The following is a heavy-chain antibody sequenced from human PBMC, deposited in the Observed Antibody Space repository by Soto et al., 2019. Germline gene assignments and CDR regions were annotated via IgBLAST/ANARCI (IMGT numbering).Heavy chain of an antibody. J-gene: IGHJ4*02. CDR2: ISSSGSTI. Sequence: GGSLRLSCAASGFTFSDYYMSWIRQAPGKGLEWVSYISSSGSTIYYADSVKGRFTISRDNAKNSLYLQMNSLRAEDTAVYYCARVWYSGYDSRIDYWGQGTLVTVSS. CDR3: ARVWYSGYDSRIDY. V-gene: IGHV3-11*01. CDR1: GFTFSDYY. D-gene: IGHD5-12*01.